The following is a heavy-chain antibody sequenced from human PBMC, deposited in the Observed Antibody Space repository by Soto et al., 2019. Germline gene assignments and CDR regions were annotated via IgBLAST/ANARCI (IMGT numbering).Heavy chain of an antibody. CDR1: GGSFSGYY. V-gene: IGHV4-34*01. CDR2: INHSGST. J-gene: IGHJ6*02. D-gene: IGHD5-18*01. Sequence: SETLSLTCAAYGGSFSGYYWSWIRQPPGKGLEWIGEINHSGSTNYNPSLKSRVTISVDTSKNQFSLKLSSVTAADTAVYYCARERGYSYGILYYYYGMDVWGQGTTVTVS. CDR3: ARERGYSYGILYYYYGMDV.